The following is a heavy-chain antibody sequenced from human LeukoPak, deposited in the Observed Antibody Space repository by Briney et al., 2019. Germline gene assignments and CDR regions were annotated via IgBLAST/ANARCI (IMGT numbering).Heavy chain of an antibody. Sequence: ASVKVSCKASGYTFTSCGISWVRQAPGQGVEWMGWISAYNGNTNYAQKLQGRVTMARNTSISTAYMELSSLRSEDTAVYYCARSVRRQHYYGSGSYLGYWGQGTLVTVSS. J-gene: IGHJ4*02. D-gene: IGHD3-10*01. CDR1: GYTFTSCG. CDR2: ISAYNGNT. CDR3: ARSVRRQHYYGSGSYLGY. V-gene: IGHV1-18*01.